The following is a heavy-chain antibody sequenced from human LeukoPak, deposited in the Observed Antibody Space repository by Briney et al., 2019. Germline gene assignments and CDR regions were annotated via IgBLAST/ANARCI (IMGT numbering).Heavy chain of an antibody. Sequence: PSETLSLTCTVSGASISSSTYYWGWIRQPPGKGLEWIRSASYSGNTYYNPSLKSRVTILVDTSKNQFSLKMTSVTAADTAVYYCARDQYYDVSTYYEIDYWGQGTLVTVSS. CDR1: GASISSSTYY. CDR2: ASYSGNT. CDR3: ARDQYYDVSTYYEIDY. J-gene: IGHJ4*02. V-gene: IGHV4-39*07. D-gene: IGHD3-22*01.